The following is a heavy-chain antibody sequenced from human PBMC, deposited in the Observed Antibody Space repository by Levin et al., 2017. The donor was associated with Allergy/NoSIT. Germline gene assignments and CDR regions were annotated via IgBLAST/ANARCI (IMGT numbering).Heavy chain of an antibody. CDR3: ARRYLDSSGHNRGSFDP. CDR2: IYPGDSDT. CDR1: GYSFTSYW. Sequence: LGESLKISCKGSGYSFTSYWIGWVRQMPGKGLEWMGIIYPGDSDTRYSPSFQGQVTISADKSISTAYLQWSSLKASDTAMYYCARRYLDSSGHNRGSFDPWGQGTLVTVSS. D-gene: IGHD6-19*01. J-gene: IGHJ5*02. V-gene: IGHV5-51*01.